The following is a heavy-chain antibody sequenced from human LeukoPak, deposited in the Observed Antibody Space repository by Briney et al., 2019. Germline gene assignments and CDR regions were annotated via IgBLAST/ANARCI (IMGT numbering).Heavy chain of an antibody. V-gene: IGHV1-18*01. Sequence: ASVKVSCKASGYTFTNYGISWVRQAPGQGLEWMGWISAYNGNTNCAQRLQGRVTMTTDTSTSTAYMELRSLRSDDTAVYYCAREGYFGSGIDYYYGMDVWGQGTKVTVSS. D-gene: IGHD3-10*01. CDR2: ISAYNGNT. CDR3: AREGYFGSGIDYYYGMDV. J-gene: IGHJ6*02. CDR1: GYTFTNYG.